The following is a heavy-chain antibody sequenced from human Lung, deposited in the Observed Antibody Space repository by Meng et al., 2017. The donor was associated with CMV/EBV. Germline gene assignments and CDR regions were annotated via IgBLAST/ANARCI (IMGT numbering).Heavy chain of an antibody. D-gene: IGHD2-8*01. Sequence: GGSLRLSCAASGFTVTDHYMNWFRQAPGKGLEWVSYISKGGPTIYYADAVKGRFTISRDNAKNSLYLQMDSLRAEDTAVYYCGGTDGRGMDVWGHGTTVTVSS. CDR3: GGTDGRGMDV. J-gene: IGHJ6*02. V-gene: IGHV3-11*01. CDR2: ISKGGPTI. CDR1: GFTVTDHY.